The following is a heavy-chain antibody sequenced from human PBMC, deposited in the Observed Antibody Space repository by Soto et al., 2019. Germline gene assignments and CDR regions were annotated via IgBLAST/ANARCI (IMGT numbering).Heavy chain of an antibody. Sequence: QVQLVESGGGVVQPGRSLRLSCAASGFTFSSYGMHWVRQAPGKGLEWVALTSYDGSSEYYADSVKDRFTISRDNSKNTLYLQMNSLRGEDTAVYYCANDALDSAMFSDYRAENWFDPWGQGTLVIVSS. V-gene: IGHV3-30*18. D-gene: IGHD5-18*01. CDR2: TSYDGSSE. CDR3: ANDALDSAMFSDYRAENWFDP. CDR1: GFTFSSYG. J-gene: IGHJ5*02.